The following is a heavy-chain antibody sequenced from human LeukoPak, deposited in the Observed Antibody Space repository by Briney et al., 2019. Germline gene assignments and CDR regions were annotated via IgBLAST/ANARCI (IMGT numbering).Heavy chain of an antibody. CDR3: ARDVHGDYGSGWFDP. Sequence: QGXEGLGXIMPLFGKAGYAQKFQGRVTITKDESRRTVYLELTSLTSDDTAVYYCARDVHGDYGSGWFDPWGQGTLVSVSS. V-gene: IGHV1-69*05. J-gene: IGHJ5*02. D-gene: IGHD4-17*01. CDR2: IMPLFGKA.